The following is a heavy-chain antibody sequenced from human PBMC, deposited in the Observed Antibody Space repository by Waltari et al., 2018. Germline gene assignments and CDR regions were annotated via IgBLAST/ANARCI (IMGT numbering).Heavy chain of an antibody. CDR3: ARGRWLVYAFDI. CDR1: GGSIIGGPYY. Sequence: QVQLQESAPGLVRPSQTLSLTCAVSGGSIIGGPYYWSWIRQPAGKGLEWIGRIYTSGSTNYNPSLKSRVTISLDTSKNQFSLKLSSVTAADTAVYYCARGRWLVYAFDIWGQGTMVTVSS. CDR2: IYTSGST. V-gene: IGHV4-61*02. J-gene: IGHJ3*02. D-gene: IGHD6-19*01.